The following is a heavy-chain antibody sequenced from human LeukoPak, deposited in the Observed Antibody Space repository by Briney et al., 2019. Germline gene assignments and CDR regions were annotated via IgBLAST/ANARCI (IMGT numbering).Heavy chain of an antibody. CDR2: ISPRGDIT. CDR1: GFTFSSYG. D-gene: IGHD3-16*01. CDR3: AKDDDWGRFNH. J-gene: IGHJ1*01. Sequence: GGSLRLSCAASGFTFSSYGMNWVRQAPGKGLEWVSGISPRGDITYYKDSVRGRFTISRDNFKNTVSLQLNSLRAEDTAMYYCAKDDDWGRFNHWGQGTLVTVSS. V-gene: IGHV3-23*01.